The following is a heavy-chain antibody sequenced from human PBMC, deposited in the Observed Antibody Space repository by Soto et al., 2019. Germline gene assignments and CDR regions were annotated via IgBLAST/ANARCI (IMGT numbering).Heavy chain of an antibody. V-gene: IGHV3-15*01. J-gene: IGHJ3*02. CDR3: TTETLYGDYVLNAFDI. CDR1: GFTFSNAW. D-gene: IGHD4-17*01. CDR2: IKSKTDGGTT. Sequence: GGSLRLSCAASGFTFSNAWMSWVRQAPGKGLEWVGRIKSKTDGGTTDYAAPVKGRFTISRDDSKNTLYLQMNSLKTEDTAVYYCTTETLYGDYVLNAFDIWGQGTMVTVSS.